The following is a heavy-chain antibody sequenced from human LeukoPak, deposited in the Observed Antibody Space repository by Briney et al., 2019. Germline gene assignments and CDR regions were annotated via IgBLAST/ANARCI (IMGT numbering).Heavy chain of an antibody. D-gene: IGHD6-13*01. Sequence: GGSLRLSCAASGFTVSKNYMSWVRQAPGKGLEWVSLIYSGGSTYFADSVKGRFTISRDSSKNTLNLQMNSLSAEDTAVYYCARGAVYSSSWASDYWGQGTLVTVSS. CDR2: IYSGGST. J-gene: IGHJ4*02. V-gene: IGHV3-53*01. CDR1: GFTVSKNY. CDR3: ARGAVYSSSWASDY.